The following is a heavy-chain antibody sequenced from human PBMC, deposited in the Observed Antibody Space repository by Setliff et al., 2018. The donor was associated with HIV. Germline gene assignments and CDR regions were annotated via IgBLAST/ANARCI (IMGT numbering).Heavy chain of an antibody. Sequence: SETLSLTCTVSGGSISTYFWSWVQQTPGKGLEWIGYIYYTGSTSYNPSFRSRVTISVDTSKNQFSLMLDSVTAADTAVYYCARNSQKGIQPLLRASWGPGTLVTVS. CDR2: IYYTGST. D-gene: IGHD1-1*01. CDR1: GGSISTYF. J-gene: IGHJ5*02. V-gene: IGHV4-59*01. CDR3: ARNSQKGIQPLLRAS.